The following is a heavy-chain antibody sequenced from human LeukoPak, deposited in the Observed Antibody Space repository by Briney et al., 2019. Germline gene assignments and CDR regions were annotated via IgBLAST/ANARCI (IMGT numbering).Heavy chain of an antibody. CDR3: AREVVVAASALKIHYYYMDV. V-gene: IGHV3-7*01. CDR1: GFTFSSYW. J-gene: IGHJ6*03. D-gene: IGHD2-15*01. CDR2: IKQDGSEK. Sequence: GGSLRLSCAASGFTFSSYWMSWVRQAPGKGLEWVASIKQDGSEKYYVDSVKGRFTISRDNAKNSLYLQMNSLRAEDTAVYYCAREVVVAASALKIHYYYMDVWGKGTTVTVSS.